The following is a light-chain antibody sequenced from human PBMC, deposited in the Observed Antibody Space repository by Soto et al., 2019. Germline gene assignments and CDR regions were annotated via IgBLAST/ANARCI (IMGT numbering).Light chain of an antibody. Sequence: DIVMTQSPDSLAVSLGERATINCKSSQSVFYSPNNKNYLAWYQQKPGQPPKLLLSWASTRESGVPDRFSGSGSGTDFALTISSLQAEDVAVYYCQQYYCNPPLFTFGPGTKVDIK. J-gene: IGKJ3*01. V-gene: IGKV4-1*01. CDR1: QSVFYSPNNKNY. CDR3: QQYYCNPPLFT. CDR2: WAS.